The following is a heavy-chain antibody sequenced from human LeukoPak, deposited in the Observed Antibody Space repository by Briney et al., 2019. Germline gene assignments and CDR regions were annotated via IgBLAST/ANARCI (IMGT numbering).Heavy chain of an antibody. J-gene: IGHJ4*02. V-gene: IGHV3-48*04. Sequence: GGSLRLSCAASGFTFSSYSMNWVRQAPGKGLEWVSYISSSSSTIYYADSVKGRFTISRDNAKNSLYLQMNSLRAEDTAVYYCARLNVGGSYGYWGQGTLVTVFS. CDR2: ISSSSSTI. D-gene: IGHD1-26*01. CDR1: GFTFSSYS. CDR3: ARLNVGGSYGY.